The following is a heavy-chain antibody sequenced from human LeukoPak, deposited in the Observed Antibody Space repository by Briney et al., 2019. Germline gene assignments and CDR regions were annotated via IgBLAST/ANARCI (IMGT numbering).Heavy chain of an antibody. J-gene: IGHJ4*02. D-gene: IGHD6-13*01. CDR3: TTEPRTIAEIY. Sequence: GGSLRLSCAASGFTFVNAWMSWVRQGPGKGLEWVGRVKSKTDGGTINYAARVKGRFTISRDDSKNTLYLQMNSLETEDTAVYYCTTEPRTIAEIYWGQGTLVTVSS. V-gene: IGHV3-15*01. CDR1: GFTFVNAW. CDR2: VKSKTDGGTI.